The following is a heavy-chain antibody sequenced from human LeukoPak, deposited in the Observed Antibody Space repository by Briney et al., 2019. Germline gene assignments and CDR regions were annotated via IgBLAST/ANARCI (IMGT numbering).Heavy chain of an antibody. CDR1: GFTFRSYA. D-gene: IGHD6-13*01. Sequence: GGSLRLSCAASGFTFRSYATHWVRQAPGKGLEWVSYISSSSSTIYYADSVKGRFTISRDNAKNSLYLQMNSLRAEDTAVYYCARDSSSWQYMGTYYYMDVWGKGTTVTVSS. CDR3: ARDSSSWQYMGTYYYMDV. V-gene: IGHV3-48*01. J-gene: IGHJ6*03. CDR2: ISSSSSTI.